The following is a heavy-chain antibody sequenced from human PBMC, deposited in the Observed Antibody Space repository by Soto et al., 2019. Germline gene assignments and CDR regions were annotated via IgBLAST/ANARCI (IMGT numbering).Heavy chain of an antibody. CDR1: GGTFSSYA. CDR3: ARGPNPYYFDY. J-gene: IGHJ4*02. Sequence: GASVKVSCKASGGTFSSYAISWVRQAPGQRLEWMGWINAGNGNTKYSQKFQGRVTITRDTSASTAYMELSSLRSEDTAVYYCARGPNPYYFDYWGQGTLVTVSS. V-gene: IGHV1-3*01. CDR2: INAGNGNT.